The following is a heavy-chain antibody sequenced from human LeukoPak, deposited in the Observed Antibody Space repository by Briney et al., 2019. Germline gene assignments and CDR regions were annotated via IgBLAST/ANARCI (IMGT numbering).Heavy chain of an antibody. D-gene: IGHD2/OR15-2a*01. J-gene: IGHJ5*02. V-gene: IGHV4-61*08. CDR3: ALRRLTSAQIIEDNWFDP. CDR1: GGSVSSSGYS. CDR2: TYYSGRT. Sequence: PSETLSLTCTVSGGSVSSSGYSWNWLPQPPGKTLEWIRYTYYSGRTNYNPSLKSRVTISLDTSKTQFSLRLPSVTAADTAVYYCALRRLTSAQIIEDNWFDPWGQGTLVTVSS.